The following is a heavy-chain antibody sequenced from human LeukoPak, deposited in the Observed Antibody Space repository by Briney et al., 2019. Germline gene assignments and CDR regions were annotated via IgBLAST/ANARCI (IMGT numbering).Heavy chain of an antibody. V-gene: IGHV3-23*01. CDR1: GLTFSSYA. D-gene: IGHD6-13*01. Sequence: GGSLRLSCAASGLTFSSYAMSWVRQAPGKGLKGVSAISGSGGSTYYADSVKGRFTISRDNSKNTLYLQMNSLRAEDTAVYYCARDPRLYSSSSYWFDPWGQGTLVTVSS. CDR2: ISGSGGST. J-gene: IGHJ5*02. CDR3: ARDPRLYSSSSYWFDP.